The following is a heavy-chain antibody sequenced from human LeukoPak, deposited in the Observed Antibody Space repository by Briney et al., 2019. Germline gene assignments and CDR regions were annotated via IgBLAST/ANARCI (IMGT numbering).Heavy chain of an antibody. Sequence: GGSLRLSCAASGFTFSSYAMSWVRQAPGKGLEWVSGINWNGGSTGYADSVKGRFTISRDNAKNSLYLQMNSLRAEDTALYYCARDYDYVWGSPGIFDYWGQGTLVTVSS. CDR2: INWNGGST. V-gene: IGHV3-20*04. CDR1: GFTFSSYA. J-gene: IGHJ4*02. D-gene: IGHD3-16*01. CDR3: ARDYDYVWGSPGIFDY.